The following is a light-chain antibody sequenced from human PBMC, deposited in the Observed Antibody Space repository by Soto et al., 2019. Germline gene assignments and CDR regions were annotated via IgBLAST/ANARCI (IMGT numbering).Light chain of an antibody. Sequence: DIRMTQSPSTLSASVGDRVTLTCRASQSISRWLAWYRQKPGKAPELLIFDVSRRETGVPLRFSGSGSGTEFTLTISSLQPDDFATYYCQQYSSFFSSFGQGTRL. J-gene: IGKJ2*01. V-gene: IGKV1-5*01. CDR2: DVS. CDR1: QSISRW. CDR3: QQYSSFFSS.